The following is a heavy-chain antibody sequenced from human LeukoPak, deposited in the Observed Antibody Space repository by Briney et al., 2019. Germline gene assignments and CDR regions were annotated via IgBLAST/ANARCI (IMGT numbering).Heavy chain of an antibody. J-gene: IGHJ4*02. CDR3: AREYHRWEPGYFDY. CDR1: GYTFTGYY. D-gene: IGHD1-14*01. Sequence: GSVKVSCKASGYTFTGYYMHWVRQAPGQGLEWMGWINPNSGGTNYAQKFQGWVTMTRDTSTSTAYMELSRLRSDDTAVYYCAREYHRWEPGYFDYWGQGTLVTVSS. CDR2: INPNSGGT. V-gene: IGHV1-2*04.